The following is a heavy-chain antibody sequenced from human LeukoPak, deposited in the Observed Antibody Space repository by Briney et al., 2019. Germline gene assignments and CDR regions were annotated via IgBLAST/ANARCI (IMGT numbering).Heavy chain of an antibody. V-gene: IGHV3-48*01. CDR1: GFTFSTYN. CDR3: ARATPSGSYWFDY. CDR2: ISSGSSTI. Sequence: GGSLRLSCAASGFTFSTYNMNWLRQAPGKGLEWVSYISSGSSTIFYADSVKGRFTISRDNAKTSLYLQMNSLRAEDTAVYYCARATPSGSYWFDYWGQGTRVTVSS. D-gene: IGHD3-10*01. J-gene: IGHJ4*02.